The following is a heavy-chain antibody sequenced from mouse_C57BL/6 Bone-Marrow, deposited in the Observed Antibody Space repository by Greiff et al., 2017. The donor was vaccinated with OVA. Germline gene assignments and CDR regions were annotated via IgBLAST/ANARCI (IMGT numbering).Heavy chain of an antibody. D-gene: IGHD1-1*01. CDR3: ARERYYGSSYFDY. CDR2: IDPSDSYT. J-gene: IGHJ2*01. CDR1: GYTFTSYW. V-gene: IGHV1-50*01. Sequence: QVQLKQPGAELVKPGASVKLSCKASGYTFTSYWMQWVKQRPGQGLEWIGEIDPSDSYTNYNQKFKGKATLTVDTSSSTAYMQLSSLTSEDSAVYYCARERYYGSSYFDYWGQGTTLTVSS.